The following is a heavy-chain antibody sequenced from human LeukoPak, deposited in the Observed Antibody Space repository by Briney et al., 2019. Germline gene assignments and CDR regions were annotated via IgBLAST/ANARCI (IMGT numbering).Heavy chain of an antibody. CDR2: IYPGDSGT. CDR3: ARHSPGYCSGGSCYIDY. V-gene: IGHV5-51*01. D-gene: IGHD2-15*01. J-gene: IGHJ4*02. Sequence: GESLKISCKASGYSFTNYWIGWVRQMPGKGLDWIGIIYPGDSGTRFSPPFQGQVTISADKSITTAYLQWSSPKASDTAIYYCARHSPGYCSGGSCYIDYWGQGTLVTVSS. CDR1: GYSFTNYW.